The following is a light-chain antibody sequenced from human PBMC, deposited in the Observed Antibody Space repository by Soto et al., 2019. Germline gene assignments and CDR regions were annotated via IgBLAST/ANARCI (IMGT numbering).Light chain of an antibody. CDR1: NIGSKS. CDR2: YDS. Sequence: ELTQPPSVSVAPGKTARITCGGNNIGSKSVHWYQQKPGQAPVLVIYYDSDRPSGIPERFSGSNSGNTATLTISRVEAGDEADYYCQVWDSSSDRDVFGTGTKLTVL. V-gene: IGLV3-21*04. CDR3: QVWDSSSDRDV. J-gene: IGLJ1*01.